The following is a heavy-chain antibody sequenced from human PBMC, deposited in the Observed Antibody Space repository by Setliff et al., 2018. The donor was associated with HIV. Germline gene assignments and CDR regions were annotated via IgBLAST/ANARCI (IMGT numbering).Heavy chain of an antibody. CDR1: GFTFSSYG. Sequence: GGSLRLSCAASGFTFSSYGMHWVRQAPGKGLEWVAIIWYDGSSKYYADSVKGRFTIFRDTSKDTLYLQMNSLRAEDTAVYYCARVVGVAPYYYMDVWGKGTTVTVSS. CDR2: IWYDGSSK. CDR3: ARVVGVAPYYYMDV. V-gene: IGHV3-33*01. D-gene: IGHD2-15*01. J-gene: IGHJ6*03.